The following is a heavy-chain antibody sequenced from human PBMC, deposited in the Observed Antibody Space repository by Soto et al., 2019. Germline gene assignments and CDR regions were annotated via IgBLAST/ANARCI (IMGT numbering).Heavy chain of an antibody. V-gene: IGHV3-21*01. J-gene: IGHJ4*02. CDR2: ISSSSSYI. D-gene: IGHD1-7*01. Sequence: PGGSLRLSCAASGFTFSSYSMNWVRQAPGKGLEWVSSISSSSSYIYYADSVKGRFTISRDSAKNSLYLQMNSLRAEDTAVYYCARDHVAGTTARYFDDWGQGTLGTVSS. CDR1: GFTFSSYS. CDR3: ARDHVAGTTARYFDD.